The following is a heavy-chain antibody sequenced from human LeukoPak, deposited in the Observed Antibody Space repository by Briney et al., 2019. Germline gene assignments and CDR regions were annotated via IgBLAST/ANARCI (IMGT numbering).Heavy chain of an antibody. CDR1: GGSISSYY. Sequence: SETLSLTCTVSGGSISSYYWSWIRQPPGKGLEWIGYIYYSGSTNYNPSLKSRVTISVDTSKNQFSLKLSSVTAADTAVYYCARLDIVVVPAAPFTHYYGMDVWGQGTTVTVSS. CDR2: IYYSGST. D-gene: IGHD2-2*01. J-gene: IGHJ6*02. V-gene: IGHV4-59*08. CDR3: ARLDIVVVPAAPFTHYYGMDV.